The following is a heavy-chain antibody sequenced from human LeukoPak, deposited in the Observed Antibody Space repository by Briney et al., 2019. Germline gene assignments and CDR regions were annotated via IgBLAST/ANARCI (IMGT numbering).Heavy chain of an antibody. V-gene: IGHV4-39*01. CDR2: IYYSRST. CDR1: VGSISSSRSY. J-gene: IGHJ4*02. CDR3: ARQDGGFDY. D-gene: IGHD3-3*01. Sequence: SETLSLTCTVPVGSISSSRSYWGWIRLPPGRGLEWLASIYYSRSTYYNPSLKSRFTISVDTSKNHFSLKLSSVTAADTAVYYCARQDGGFDYWGQGTMVTVS.